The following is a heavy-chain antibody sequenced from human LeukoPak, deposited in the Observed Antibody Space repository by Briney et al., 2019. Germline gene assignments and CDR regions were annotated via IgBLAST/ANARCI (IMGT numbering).Heavy chain of an antibody. Sequence: TLSLTCTVSGGSISSYYWSWIRQPPGKGLEWIGYIYYSGSTNYNPSLKSRVTISVDTSKNQFSLKLSSVTAADTAVYYCARSWRDYYGSGANYGMDVWGQGTTVTVSS. CDR2: IYYSGST. CDR3: ARSWRDYYGSGANYGMDV. CDR1: GGSISSYY. V-gene: IGHV4-59*01. J-gene: IGHJ6*02. D-gene: IGHD3-10*01.